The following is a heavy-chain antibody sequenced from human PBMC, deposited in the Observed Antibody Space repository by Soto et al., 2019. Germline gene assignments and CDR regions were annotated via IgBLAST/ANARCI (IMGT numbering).Heavy chain of an antibody. Sequence: GGSLRLACAASGFSFSSYAMYWVRQAPGKGLEYVSTISSDGGSTYYANSVKGRFTISRDSSKNTLYLQMGSLRAEDMAVYYCARGRYCSGGSCFRYFDYRGQGTLVTVAS. J-gene: IGHJ4*02. CDR3: ARGRYCSGGSCFRYFDY. CDR1: GFSFSSYA. CDR2: ISSDGGST. D-gene: IGHD2-15*01. V-gene: IGHV3-64*01.